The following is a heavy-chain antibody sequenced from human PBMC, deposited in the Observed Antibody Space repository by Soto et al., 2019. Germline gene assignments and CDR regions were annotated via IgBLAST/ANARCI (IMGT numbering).Heavy chain of an antibody. V-gene: IGHV4-31*03. CDR1: GDSISSGGYY. CDR2: IYYTGTS. Sequence: PSETLSLTCTVSGDSISSGGYYWSWIRQRPGKGLEWIGYIYYTGTSYSNPSLKSRLTISVDTTKNQFSLKLRSLTAADTAIYYCAKDPSPQPTAVVTPGWFDPWGQG. CDR3: AKDPSPQPTAVVTPGWFDP. D-gene: IGHD2-21*02. J-gene: IGHJ5*01.